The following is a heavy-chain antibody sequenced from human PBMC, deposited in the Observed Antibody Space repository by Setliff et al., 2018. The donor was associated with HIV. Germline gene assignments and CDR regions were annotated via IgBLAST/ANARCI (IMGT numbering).Heavy chain of an antibody. CDR3: ARVRSYGSAYDAFDV. V-gene: IGHV4-4*08. D-gene: IGHD3-10*01. CDR1: GCSIGGYY. CDR2: IYSGGST. Sequence: SETLSLTCTVSGCSIGGYYWSWIRQPPGTGLEWLGCIYSGGSTNYNPSLESRVTISLDTSKNQFSLRLASVTAADTAVYYCARVRSYGSAYDAFDVWGPGTMVTVS. J-gene: IGHJ3*01.